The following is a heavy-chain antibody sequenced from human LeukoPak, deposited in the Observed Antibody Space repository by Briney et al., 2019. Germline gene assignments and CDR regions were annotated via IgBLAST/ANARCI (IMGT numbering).Heavy chain of an antibody. J-gene: IGHJ6*02. Sequence: GGSLRLSCAASGFTFGSYGMHWVRQAPGKGLEWVAVISYDGSNKYYADSVKGRFTISRDNSKNTLYLQMNSLRAEDTAVYYCAKDSLWFGELYYYGMDVWGQGTTVTVSS. CDR2: ISYDGSNK. D-gene: IGHD3-10*01. V-gene: IGHV3-30*18. CDR1: GFTFGSYG. CDR3: AKDSLWFGELYYYGMDV.